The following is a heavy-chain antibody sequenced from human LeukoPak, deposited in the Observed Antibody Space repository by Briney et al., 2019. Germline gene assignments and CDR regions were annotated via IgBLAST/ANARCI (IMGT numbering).Heavy chain of an antibody. Sequence: GRSLRLSCAASGFTFSSYGMHWLRQAPGKGLEWVSAISGSGCSTYYAVSVKGRFTISRDNSKNTLYLQMNSLRAEDTAVYYCAKEAGESSGYHTWFDPWGQGTLVTVSS. J-gene: IGHJ5*02. CDR2: ISGSGCST. D-gene: IGHD3-22*01. CDR1: GFTFSSYG. CDR3: AKEAGESSGYHTWFDP. V-gene: IGHV3-23*01.